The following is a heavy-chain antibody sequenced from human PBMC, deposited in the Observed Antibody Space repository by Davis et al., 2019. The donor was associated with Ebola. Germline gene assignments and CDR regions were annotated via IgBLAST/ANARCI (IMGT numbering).Heavy chain of an antibody. CDR3: ANGSSVAASWFDP. Sequence: PGGSLRLSCVASGFHFSGCSMHWLRQAPGKGLEWLAVISSFGSHKYYADSVKGRFSVSRDNSKNTGYLQMDNRRLDEDSGVYYCANGSSVAASWFDPWGQGTLVDVSS. CDR1: GFHFSGCS. CDR2: ISSFGSHK. J-gene: IGHJ5*02. V-gene: IGHV3-30*07. D-gene: IGHD6-19*01.